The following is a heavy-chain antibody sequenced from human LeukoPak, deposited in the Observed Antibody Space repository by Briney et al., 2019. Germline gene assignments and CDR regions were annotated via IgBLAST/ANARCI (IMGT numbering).Heavy chain of an antibody. CDR2: MNPNSGNT. Sequence: APVKVSCKASGYTFTSYDINWVRQATGQGLEWMGWMNPNSGNTGYAQKFQGRVTMTRNTSIRTAYMELSSLRSEDTAVYYCVSPGVYYDSSGYYPFDYWGQGTLVTVSS. CDR3: VSPGVYYDSSGYYPFDY. D-gene: IGHD3-22*01. J-gene: IGHJ4*02. V-gene: IGHV1-8*01. CDR1: GYTFTSYD.